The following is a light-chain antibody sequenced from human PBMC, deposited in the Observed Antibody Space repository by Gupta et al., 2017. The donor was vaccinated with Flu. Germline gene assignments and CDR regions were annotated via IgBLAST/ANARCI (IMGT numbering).Light chain of an antibody. Sequence: SNIGSNYVSWYQQLPGTAPRLLIYNNDKRPSGIPDRFSGSKSGTSATLGITGHQTADEADYYCATWDSSLTAGGVFGGGTKLTVL. J-gene: IGLJ3*02. CDR2: NND. CDR1: SNIGSNY. CDR3: ATWDSSLTAGGV. V-gene: IGLV1-51*01.